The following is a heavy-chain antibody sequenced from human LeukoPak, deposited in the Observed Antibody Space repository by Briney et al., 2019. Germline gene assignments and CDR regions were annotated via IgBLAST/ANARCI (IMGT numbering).Heavy chain of an antibody. CDR3: ASGPPFLKYFGD. CDR2: ISVGAEYI. V-gene: IGHV3-23*01. J-gene: IGHJ4*02. CDR1: GFTFSTYV. D-gene: IGHD3-9*01. Sequence: PGGSLRLSCAASGFTFSTYVMNWFRQAPGKGLEWVSTISVGAEYIFYADSVKGRFTISRDDSNNALYLQMHSLRAEDTALYYRASGPPFLKYFGDWGQGTLVTVSS.